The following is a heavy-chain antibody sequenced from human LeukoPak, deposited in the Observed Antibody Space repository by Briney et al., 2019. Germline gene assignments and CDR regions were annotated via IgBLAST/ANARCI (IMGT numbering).Heavy chain of an antibody. J-gene: IGHJ4*02. CDR2: INPNSGGT. Sequence: ASVKVSCKASGYTFTGYYMHWVRQAPGQGLEWMGWINPNSGGTNYAQKLQGRVTMTTDTSTSTAYMELRSLRSDDTAVYYCAREEGSGSPFDYWGQGTLVTVSS. CDR1: GYTFTGYY. D-gene: IGHD3-10*01. V-gene: IGHV1-2*02. CDR3: AREEGSGSPFDY.